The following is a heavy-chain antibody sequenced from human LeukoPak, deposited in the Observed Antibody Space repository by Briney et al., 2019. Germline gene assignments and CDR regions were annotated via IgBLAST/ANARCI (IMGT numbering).Heavy chain of an antibody. Sequence: GGSLRPSCAASGFTFSSYGMHWVRQAPGKGLEWVAFIRYDGSNKYYADSVKGRFTISRDNAKNSLYLQMNSLRAEDTAVYYCARETVLRYLVAFDIWGQGTMVTVSS. CDR3: ARETVLRYLVAFDI. J-gene: IGHJ3*02. CDR2: IRYDGSNK. D-gene: IGHD3-9*01. V-gene: IGHV3-30*02. CDR1: GFTFSSYG.